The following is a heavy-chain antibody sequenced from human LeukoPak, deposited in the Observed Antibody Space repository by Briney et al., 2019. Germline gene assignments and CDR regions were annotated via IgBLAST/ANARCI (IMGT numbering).Heavy chain of an antibody. J-gene: IGHJ4*02. D-gene: IGHD6-13*01. V-gene: IGHV3-11*01. CDR2: ISSSGSTI. CDR3: ARDARQQLVERFDY. CDR1: GFTFSDYY. Sequence: GGSLRLSCAASGFTFSDYYMSWIRQAPGKGLEWVSYISSSGSTIYYADSVKGRFAISRDNAKNSLYLQMNSLRAEDTAVYYCARDARQQLVERFDYWGQGTLVTVSS.